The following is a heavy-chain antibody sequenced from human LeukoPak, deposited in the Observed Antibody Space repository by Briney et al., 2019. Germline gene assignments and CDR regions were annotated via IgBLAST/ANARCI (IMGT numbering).Heavy chain of an antibody. Sequence: PSETLSLTCSVSGGSIRRYYWSWIRQPPGKGLEWIGYIYYSGSTNSNPSLKSRVTVSLDTSKNQLSLNLNSVTAADTAVYYCARNYGDYVKWLDSWGQGTLVTVSS. CDR2: IYYSGST. CDR3: ARNYGDYVKWLDS. V-gene: IGHV4-59*08. J-gene: IGHJ5*01. D-gene: IGHD4-17*01. CDR1: GGSIRRYY.